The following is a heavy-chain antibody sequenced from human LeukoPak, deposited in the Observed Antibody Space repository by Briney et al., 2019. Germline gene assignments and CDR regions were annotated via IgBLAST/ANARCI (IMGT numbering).Heavy chain of an antibody. V-gene: IGHV3-43*02. CDR2: ISGDGVST. CDR3: ARESGKFDY. CDR1: GLPIGDFA. J-gene: IGHJ4*02. Sequence: GGSLRLSCVASGLPIGDFAIHWVRQAPGQGLEWVSLISGDGVSTFFADSVKGRFSISRDNSKNSLFLEMSSLRTEDTAMYYCARESGKFDYWGQGTLVAVSS.